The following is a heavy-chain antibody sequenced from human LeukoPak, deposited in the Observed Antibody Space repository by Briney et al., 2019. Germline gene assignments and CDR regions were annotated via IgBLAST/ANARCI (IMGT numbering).Heavy chain of an antibody. CDR2: INHSGSS. CDR1: GGSFSGYY. D-gene: IGHD3-9*01. J-gene: IGHJ4*02. Sequence: SETLSITCDAYGGSFSGYYWSWIRQPPGKGLKWIGEINHSGSSNYNSSLKSRVTISVDTSKNQFSLKLSSVTAADTAVYYCARGGYYDILTGYKQYYFDYWGQGTLVTVSS. V-gene: IGHV4-34*01. CDR3: ARGGYYDILTGYKQYYFDY.